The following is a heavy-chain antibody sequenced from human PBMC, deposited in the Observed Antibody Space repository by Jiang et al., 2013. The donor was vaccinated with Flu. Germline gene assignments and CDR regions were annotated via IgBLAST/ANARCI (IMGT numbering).Heavy chain of an antibody. V-gene: IGHV5-51*01. CDR3: ARNSGDYWNYFDY. CDR2: IYPGDSDT. J-gene: IGHJ4*01. D-gene: IGHD1-26*01. Sequence: EVQLVESGAEVKKPGESLKISCKVSGYRFSNYWIGWVRQMPGKGPEWMGIIYPGDSDTRYSPSFQGQVTISADESMSTAYLHWSSLKASDTAIYYCARNSGDYWNYFDYWG. CDR1: GYRFSNYW.